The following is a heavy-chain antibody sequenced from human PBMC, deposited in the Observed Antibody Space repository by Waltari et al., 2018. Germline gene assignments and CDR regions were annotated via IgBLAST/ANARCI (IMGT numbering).Heavy chain of an antibody. V-gene: IGHV1-24*01. CDR1: GHTLSEVS. J-gene: IGHJ4*02. CDR3: AIGGGGSRLPR. CDR2: LEAKDGAS. D-gene: IGHD2-15*01. Sequence: VQLVQSGAEVKNPGASLRVSCKVSGHTLSEVSIHWVRQPPGKGLEWMGGLEAKDGASFDAQKVQGRLTRTKDTFTDTAYMELTGLTSEDTAVYYCAIGGGGSRLPRWGQGTLITVSS.